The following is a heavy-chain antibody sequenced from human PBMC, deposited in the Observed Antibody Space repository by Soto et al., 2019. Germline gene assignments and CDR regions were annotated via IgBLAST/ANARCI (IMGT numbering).Heavy chain of an antibody. D-gene: IGHD6-19*01. CDR3: ARDRRGLSGWQPRYYFDY. Sequence: QVQLVESGGGVVQPGRSLRLSCAASGFTFSSYAMHWVRQAPGKGLEWVAVISYDGSNKYYADSVKGRFTISRDNSKNSLYLQMNSLRAEDTAVYYCARDRRGLSGWQPRYYFDYWGQGTLVTVSS. V-gene: IGHV3-30-3*01. CDR1: GFTFSSYA. J-gene: IGHJ4*02. CDR2: ISYDGSNK.